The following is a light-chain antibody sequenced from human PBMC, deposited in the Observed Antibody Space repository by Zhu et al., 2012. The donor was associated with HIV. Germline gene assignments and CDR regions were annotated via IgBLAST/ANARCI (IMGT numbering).Light chain of an antibody. CDR2: GAS. Sequence: DIQLTQSPSFLSASVGDRVTITCRASQGISNHLAWYHQKPGKAPKLLIYGASVLQSGVPSRFSGSGSGTEFTRTISSLQPEDFATYFCQHLTLYPTFGEGPRWRSN. CDR1: QGISNH. V-gene: IGKV1-9*01. J-gene: IGKJ4*01. CDR3: QHLTLYPT.